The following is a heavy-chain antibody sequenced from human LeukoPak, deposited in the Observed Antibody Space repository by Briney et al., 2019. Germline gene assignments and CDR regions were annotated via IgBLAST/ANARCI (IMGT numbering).Heavy chain of an antibody. V-gene: IGHV4-39*07. CDR3: ARTYYDILTGYSEGNWFDP. CDR1: GGSISSSSYF. Sequence: PSETLSLTCTVSGGSISSSSYFWGWIRQPPGKGLEWIGSIYYSGSTYYNPSLKSRVTISVDTSKNQFSLKLSSVTAADTAVYYCARTYYDILTGYSEGNWFDPWGQGTLVTVSS. J-gene: IGHJ5*02. D-gene: IGHD3-9*01. CDR2: IYYSGST.